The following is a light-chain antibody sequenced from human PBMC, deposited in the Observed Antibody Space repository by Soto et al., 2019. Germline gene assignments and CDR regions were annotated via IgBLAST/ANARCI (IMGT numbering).Light chain of an antibody. Sequence: QSSLTQPASVSGSPGQSITISCTGISADVGTSNFVSWYQHHPGKAPRLILYDVANRPSGVSNRFSGSKSGDTASLTISGLQADDEADYYCSSYTRGPIYRVGTGTKVTV. V-gene: IGLV2-14*03. CDR2: DVA. CDR3: SSYTRGPIYR. J-gene: IGLJ1*01. CDR1: SADVGTSNF.